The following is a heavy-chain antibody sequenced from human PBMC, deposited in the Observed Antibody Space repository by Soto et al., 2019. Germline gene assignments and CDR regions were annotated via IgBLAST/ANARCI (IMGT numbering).Heavy chain of an antibody. CDR3: AREPSVAALNWFDP. J-gene: IGHJ5*02. Sequence: GGSLRLSCAASGFTFSQYSLNWVRQAPCKGLEWVAVILYDGTIEHYADSVKGRFTVSRDNSKNTVYLQMDSLTPEDTGVYYCAREPSVAALNWFDPCGQGTLVPVCS. V-gene: IGHV3-30-3*01. D-gene: IGHD6-6*01. CDR1: GFTFSQYS. CDR2: ILYDGTIE.